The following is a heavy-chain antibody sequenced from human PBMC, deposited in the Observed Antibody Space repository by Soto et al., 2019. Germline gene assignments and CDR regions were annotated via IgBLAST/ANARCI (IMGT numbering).Heavy chain of an antibody. Sequence: GGSLRLSCAASGFTFTRYSMNWVRQAPGKGLEWVSSISSTTNYIYYADSMKGRFTVSRDNAKNSVYLEMNGLSAEDTAVYYCARESEDLTSNFDYWGQGTLVTVSS. CDR2: ISSTTNYI. V-gene: IGHV3-21*01. J-gene: IGHJ4*02. CDR3: ARESEDLTSNFDY. CDR1: GFTFTRYS.